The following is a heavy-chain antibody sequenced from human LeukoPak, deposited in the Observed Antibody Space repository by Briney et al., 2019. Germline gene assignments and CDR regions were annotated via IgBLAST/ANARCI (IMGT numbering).Heavy chain of an antibody. CDR2: ISWSGGNT. CDR3: ARCRSGGSCYRDVFDI. Sequence: GGSLRLSCAASGFTFSSYSMNWVRQAPGKGLEWVSGISWSGGNTRYVDSVKGRFTISRDNAKNSLYLQMNSLRAEDTAWYYCARCRSGGSCYRDVFDIWGQGTMVTVSS. CDR1: GFTFSSYS. D-gene: IGHD2-15*01. J-gene: IGHJ3*02. V-gene: IGHV3-20*04.